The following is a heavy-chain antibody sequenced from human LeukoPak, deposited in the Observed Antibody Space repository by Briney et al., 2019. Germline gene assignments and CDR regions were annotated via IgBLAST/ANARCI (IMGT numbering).Heavy chain of an antibody. CDR2: INHSGST. V-gene: IGHV4-34*01. Sequence: SETLSLTCTVSGGSISGYYWSWIRQPPGKGLEWIGEINHSGSTNYNPSLKSRVTISVDTSKNQFSLKLSSVTAAETAVYFCVGGVNNWNIDVFDIWGQGTMVTVSS. CDR1: GGSISGYY. D-gene: IGHD1/OR15-1a*01. CDR3: VGGVNNWNIDVFDI. J-gene: IGHJ3*02.